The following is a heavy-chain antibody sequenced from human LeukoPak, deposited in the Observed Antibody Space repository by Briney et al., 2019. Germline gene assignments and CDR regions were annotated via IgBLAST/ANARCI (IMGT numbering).Heavy chain of an antibody. CDR3: ARDSFARVVVTSYGMDV. CDR2: ISSSGSTI. J-gene: IGHJ6*02. D-gene: IGHD3-22*01. Sequence: GGSLRLSCAASGFTFSSYAMSWIRQAPGKGLEWVSYISSSGSTIYYADSVKGRFTISRDNAKNSLYLQMNSLRAEDTAVYYCARDSFARVVVTSYGMDVWGQGTTVTVSS. V-gene: IGHV3-11*01. CDR1: GFTFSSYA.